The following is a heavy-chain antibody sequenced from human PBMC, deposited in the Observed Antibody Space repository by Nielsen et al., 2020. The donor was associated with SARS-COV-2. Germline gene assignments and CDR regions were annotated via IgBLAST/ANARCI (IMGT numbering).Heavy chain of an antibody. J-gene: IGHJ6*02. CDR3: AAGVLMAYAKRGYYYGMDV. CDR2: IVVGSGNT. D-gene: IGHD2-8*01. V-gene: IGHV1-58*01. CDR1: GFTFTSTA. Sequence: SVKVFCKASGFTFTSTAVQWVRQDRGQRLEWIGWIVVGSGNTNYAQKFQERVTITRDMSTSTAYMELSSLRSEDTAVYYCAAGVLMAYAKRGYYYGMDVWGQGTTVTVSS.